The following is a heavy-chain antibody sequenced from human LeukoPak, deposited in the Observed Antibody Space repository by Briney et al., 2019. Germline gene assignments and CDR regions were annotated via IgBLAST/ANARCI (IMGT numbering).Heavy chain of an antibody. CDR3: AKDRGYYYGSGSYPDY. J-gene: IGHJ4*02. D-gene: IGHD3-10*01. Sequence: PGGSLRLSCAASGFTFSSYAMHWVRQAPGKGLEYVSAISSNGGSTYYANSVKGRFTISRDNSKNTLYLQMGSLRAEDMAVYYCAKDRGYYYGSGSYPDYWGQGTLVTVSS. V-gene: IGHV3-64*01. CDR2: ISSNGGST. CDR1: GFTFSSYA.